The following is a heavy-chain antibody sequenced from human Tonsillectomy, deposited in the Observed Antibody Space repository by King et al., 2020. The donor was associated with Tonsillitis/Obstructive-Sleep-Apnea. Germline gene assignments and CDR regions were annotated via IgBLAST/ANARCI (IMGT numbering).Heavy chain of an antibody. CDR1: GYTFASYG. D-gene: IGHD2-2*01. V-gene: IGHV1-18*01. CDR3: AGDPCHCSSTRCYCPFYYYGMDV. Sequence: QLVQSGAEVKKPGASVKVSCKASGYTFASYGISWVRQAPGQGLEWMGWISAYNGNTNYAQKLQGRVTMTTDTSTSTAYMELRSLRSDDTAVYYCAGDPCHCSSTRCYCPFYYYGMDVWGQGTTVTVSS. J-gene: IGHJ6*02. CDR2: ISAYNGNT.